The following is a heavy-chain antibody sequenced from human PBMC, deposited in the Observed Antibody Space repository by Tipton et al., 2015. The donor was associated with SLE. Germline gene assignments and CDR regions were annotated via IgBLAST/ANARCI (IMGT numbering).Heavy chain of an antibody. V-gene: IGHV3-7*01. CDR3: TRNGYCRETTCYYY. D-gene: IGHD2-2*03. J-gene: IGHJ4*01. CDR2: IRPDGSEK. Sequence: SLRLSCVASRFTFRDFWMSWVRQAPGKGLEWVANIRPDGSEKHCVYSVEGGFTISRDNDKNSLYLQMNILRAEDTAMYYCTRNGYCRETTCYYYWGQGSLVTVPS. CDR1: RFTFRDFW.